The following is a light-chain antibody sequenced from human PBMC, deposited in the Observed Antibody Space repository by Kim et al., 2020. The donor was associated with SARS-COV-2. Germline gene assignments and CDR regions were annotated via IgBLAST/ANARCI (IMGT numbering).Light chain of an antibody. J-gene: IGLJ1*01. CDR3: LSADNSGTYV. Sequence: SYELRQPPSVSVSPGQTARITCSGDALPKQYGYWYQQKPGQATVVLIHTDSKRPSGIPERFSGPSSGTTVTLTISGVQAEDEAEYYCLSADNSGTYVFGTGTKVTVL. V-gene: IGLV3-25*03. CDR2: TDS. CDR1: ALPKQY.